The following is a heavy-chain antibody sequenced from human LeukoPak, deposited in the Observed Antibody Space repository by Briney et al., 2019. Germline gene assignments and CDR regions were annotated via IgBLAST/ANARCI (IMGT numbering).Heavy chain of an antibody. CDR1: GFTVSSNY. D-gene: IGHD6-19*01. CDR2: IRESGGST. V-gene: IGHV3-53*01. Sequence: AGGSLRLSCAASGFTVSSNYMSWVRQAPGKGLEWVSGIRESGGSTYYADSVKGRFTISRDNAKNTLYLQMNSLRAEDTAVYYCACIAVAGTGSDYWGQGTPVTVSS. CDR3: ACIAVAGTGSDY. J-gene: IGHJ4*02.